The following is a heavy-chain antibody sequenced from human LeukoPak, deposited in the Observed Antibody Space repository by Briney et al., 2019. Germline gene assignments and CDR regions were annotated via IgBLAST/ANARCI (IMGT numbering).Heavy chain of an antibody. Sequence: SETLSLTCAVYGESFSGYYWNWIRQPPGKGLEWIGEINQSGSTNYNPSLKSRVTISLDTSKNQFSLRLSSVTAADTAIYYCARIASDSAVIPGYFDFWGQGTLVTVSA. CDR1: GESFSGYY. D-gene: IGHD4-11*01. CDR3: ARIASDSAVIPGYFDF. V-gene: IGHV4-34*01. CDR2: INQSGST. J-gene: IGHJ4*02.